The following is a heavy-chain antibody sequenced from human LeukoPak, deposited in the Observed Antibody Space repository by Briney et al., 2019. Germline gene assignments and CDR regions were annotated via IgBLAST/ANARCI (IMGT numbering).Heavy chain of an antibody. CDR3: ATEGSFDY. CDR1: GFTFSYFA. Sequence: PGTSLRLSCAASGFTFSYFAMHWVRQAPGKGLEWVAVISYDGSNKYYADSVKGRFTISRDNSKNTLYLQMNSLRAEDTAVYYCATEGSFDYWGQGTLATVSS. J-gene: IGHJ4*02. V-gene: IGHV3-30*04. CDR2: ISYDGSNK.